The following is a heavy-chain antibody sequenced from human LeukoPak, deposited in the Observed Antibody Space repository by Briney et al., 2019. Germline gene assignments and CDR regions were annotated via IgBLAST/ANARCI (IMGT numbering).Heavy chain of an antibody. V-gene: IGHV3-23*01. CDR3: ARSIVVVVAATPFDY. CDR2: ISSTNGYI. J-gene: IGHJ4*02. CDR1: GFTFDDYG. Sequence: GGSLRLSCAASGFTFDDYGMSWVRQAPGKGLEWVSYISSTNGYIYYADSVKGRFTISRDNSKNTLYLQMNSLRAEDTAVYYCARSIVVVVAATPFDYWGQGTLVTVSS. D-gene: IGHD2-15*01.